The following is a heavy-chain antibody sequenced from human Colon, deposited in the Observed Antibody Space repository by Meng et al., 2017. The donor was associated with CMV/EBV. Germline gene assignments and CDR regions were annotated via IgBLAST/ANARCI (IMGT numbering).Heavy chain of an antibody. CDR3: ARTPRRVAVDY. V-gene: IGHV3-48*03. CDR2: ISSNGSTI. CDR1: GFTFSPYE. Sequence: GGSLRLSCAASGFTFSPYEMNWVRQAPGKGLEWVSYISSNGSTIYYADSVKGRFTISRDNAKNSLYLQMNSLRADDTAVYYCARTPRRVAVDYWGQGTLVTVSS. D-gene: IGHD2-15*01. J-gene: IGHJ4*02.